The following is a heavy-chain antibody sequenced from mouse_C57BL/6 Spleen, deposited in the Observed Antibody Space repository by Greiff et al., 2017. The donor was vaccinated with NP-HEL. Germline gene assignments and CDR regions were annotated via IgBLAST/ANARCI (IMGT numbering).Heavy chain of an antibody. CDR1: GYTFTSYG. CDR2: IYPRSGNT. CDR3: AREGLYYGSSPWFAY. V-gene: IGHV1-81*01. D-gene: IGHD1-1*01. Sequence: VQVVESGAELARPGASVKLSCKASGYTFTSYGISWVKQRTGQGLEWIGEIYPRSGNTYYNEKFKGKATLTADKSSSTAYMELRSLTSEDSAVYVCAREGLYYGSSPWFAYWGQGTLVTVSA. J-gene: IGHJ3*01.